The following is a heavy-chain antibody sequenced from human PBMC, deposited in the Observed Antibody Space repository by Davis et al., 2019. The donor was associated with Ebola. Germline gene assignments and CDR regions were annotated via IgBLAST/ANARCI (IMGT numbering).Heavy chain of an antibody. V-gene: IGHV1-69*13. J-gene: IGHJ5*02. Sequence: AASVKVSCKASGYTFTSYGISWVRQAPGQGLEWMGGIIPIFGTANYAQKFQGRVTITADESTSTAYMELSSLRSEDTAVYYCAREDYSGSYEGRFDPWGQGTLVTVSS. CDR1: GYTFTSYG. CDR2: IIPIFGTA. CDR3: AREDYSGSYEGRFDP. D-gene: IGHD1-26*01.